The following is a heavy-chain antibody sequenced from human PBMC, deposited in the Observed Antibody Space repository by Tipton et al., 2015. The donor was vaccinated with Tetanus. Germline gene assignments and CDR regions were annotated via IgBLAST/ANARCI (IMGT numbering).Heavy chain of an antibody. V-gene: IGHV1-18*01. Sequence: QLVQSGAEVKKPGASVKVSCKASGYTFTHYGVNWVRQAPGQGLEWMGWISPFNENVNYAEKFQGRLTMTTDRSTATVYMDLRSLRSDDTAVYYCARGRGLGPPEYFEPWGQGTLVTVSS. CDR1: GYTFTHYG. CDR2: ISPFNENV. CDR3: ARGRGLGPPEYFEP. J-gene: IGHJ5*02. D-gene: IGHD3/OR15-3a*01.